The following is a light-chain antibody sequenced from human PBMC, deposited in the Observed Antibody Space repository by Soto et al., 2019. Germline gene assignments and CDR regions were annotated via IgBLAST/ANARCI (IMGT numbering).Light chain of an antibody. CDR2: TAS. J-gene: IGKJ1*01. Sequence: IQMTQYPSTLSAAVGDRVTXTCRASQTIKNSIAWYQQAPGKVPNLLIYTASTLKSAVTSRFSGSGSGTEFIITITGLQPDDFATYHCQQYNTFSSFGQGTKVDIK. V-gene: IGKV1-5*03. CDR3: QQYNTFSS. CDR1: QTIKNS.